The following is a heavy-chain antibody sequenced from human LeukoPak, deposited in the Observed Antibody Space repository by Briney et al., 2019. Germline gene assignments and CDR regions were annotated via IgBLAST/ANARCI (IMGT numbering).Heavy chain of an antibody. J-gene: IGHJ4*02. Sequence: SETLSLTCTVSGGSISSYCWSWIRQPPGKGLEWIGYIYYSGSTNYNPSLKSRVTISVDTSKNQFSLKLSSVTAADTAVYYCAGTREKNVLRFLEWSPPYDYWGQGTLVTVPS. D-gene: IGHD3-3*01. V-gene: IGHV4-59*01. CDR3: AGTREKNVLRFLEWSPPYDY. CDR1: GGSISSYC. CDR2: IYYSGST.